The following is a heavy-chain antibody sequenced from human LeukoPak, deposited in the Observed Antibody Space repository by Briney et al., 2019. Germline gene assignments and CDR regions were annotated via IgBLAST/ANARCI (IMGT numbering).Heavy chain of an antibody. D-gene: IGHD2-2*01. J-gene: IGHJ6*03. Sequence: SETLSLTCAVYGGSFSGYYWSWIRQPPGKGLEWIGEINHSGSTNYNPSLKSRVTISVDTSKNQFSLKLSSVTAADTAVYYCARGRARDRRKTHLLGPYYYYYMDVWGKGTTVTVSS. CDR3: ARGRARDRRKTHLLGPYYYYYMDV. V-gene: IGHV4-34*01. CDR2: INHSGST. CDR1: GGSFSGYY.